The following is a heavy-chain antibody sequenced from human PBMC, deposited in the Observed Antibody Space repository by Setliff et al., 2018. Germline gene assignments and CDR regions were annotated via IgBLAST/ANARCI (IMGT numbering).Heavy chain of an antibody. CDR2: ISYDGINK. D-gene: IGHD3-3*01. V-gene: IGHV3-30*01. J-gene: IGHJ4*02. CDR1: GITFSSYA. CDR3: AGDKPLQHNYNFWSGYCPY. Sequence: GGSLRLSCAASGITFSSYAMHWVRQAPGKGLEWVAVISYDGINKYYADSVKGRFTISRDNSKNTLYLQMNSLRLEDTAVYYCAGDKPLQHNYNFWSGYCPYWGQGTLVTVSS.